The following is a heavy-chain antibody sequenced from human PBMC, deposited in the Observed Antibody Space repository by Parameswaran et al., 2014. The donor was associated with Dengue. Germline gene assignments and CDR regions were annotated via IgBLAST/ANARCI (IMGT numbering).Heavy chain of an antibody. Sequence: RWIRQPPGKGLEWVGFIRSNDFGGTPEYATSVKDRFIMSRDDSKRIAYLQMNSLKTEDTGVYFCTRDGMGRYKSGNFYYGMDVWGQGTTVTVSS. D-gene: IGHD5-18*01. CDR2: IRSNDFGGTP. V-gene: IGHV3-49*02. CDR3: TRDGMGRYKSGNFYYGMDV. J-gene: IGHJ6*02.